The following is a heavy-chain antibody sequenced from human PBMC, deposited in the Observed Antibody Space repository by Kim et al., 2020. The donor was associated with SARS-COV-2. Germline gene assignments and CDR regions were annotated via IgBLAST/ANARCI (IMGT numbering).Heavy chain of an antibody. J-gene: IGHJ4*02. CDR1: GGSISSYY. CDR2: IYYSGST. V-gene: IGHV4-59*01. Sequence: SETLSLTCTVSGGSISSYYWSWIRQPPGKGLEWIGYIYYSGSTNYNPSLKSRVTISVDTSKNQFSLKLSSVTAADTAVYYCARGVLITIFGVVRELDYWGQGTLVTVSS. D-gene: IGHD3-3*01. CDR3: ARGVLITIFGVVRELDY.